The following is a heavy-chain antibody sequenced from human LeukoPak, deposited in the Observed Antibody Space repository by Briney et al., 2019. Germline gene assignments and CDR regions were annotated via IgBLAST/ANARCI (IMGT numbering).Heavy chain of an antibody. CDR3: ARQSEVYDCYGFDI. J-gene: IGHJ3*02. V-gene: IGHV4-39*01. D-gene: IGHD5/OR15-5a*01. CDR1: VGSITSSSYY. Sequence: SETLSHSSTVSVGSITSSSYYSGWIRQPPGKGLEWHGSIYYSGGTYYNPSLKSRVPICVVTSKNQFSLKLSSVTAADTAVYYCARQSEVYDCYGFDIWGEGTMVTVS. CDR2: IYYSGGT.